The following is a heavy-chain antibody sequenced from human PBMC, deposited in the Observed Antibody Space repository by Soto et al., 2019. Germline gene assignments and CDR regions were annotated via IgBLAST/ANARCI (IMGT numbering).Heavy chain of an antibody. J-gene: IGHJ5*02. Sequence: GGSLRLSCAASGFTFSSYWMHWVRQAPGKGLVWVSRVNSDGSSTGYADSVKGRFTISRDNSKNTLYLQMNSLRAEDTALYYCGSFDILTAPWGQGTLVTVSS. V-gene: IGHV3-74*01. CDR2: VNSDGSST. CDR3: GSFDILTAP. CDR1: GFTFSSYW. D-gene: IGHD3-9*01.